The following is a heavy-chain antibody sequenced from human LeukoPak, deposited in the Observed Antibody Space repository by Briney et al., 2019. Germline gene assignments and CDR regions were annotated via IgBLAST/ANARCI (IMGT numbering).Heavy chain of an antibody. J-gene: IGHJ5*02. CDR2: IYTSGSA. Sequence: SQTLSLTCTVSGDSISSYYWTWIRQPAGKGLEWIGHIYTSGSADYNPSLKSRVTMSVDTSKNQFSLKLSSVTAADTAVYYCAREEGHYYGSTYYYKTLDPWGQGTLVTVSS. D-gene: IGHD3-10*01. CDR3: AREEGHYYGSTYYYKTLDP. CDR1: GDSISSYY. V-gene: IGHV4-4*07.